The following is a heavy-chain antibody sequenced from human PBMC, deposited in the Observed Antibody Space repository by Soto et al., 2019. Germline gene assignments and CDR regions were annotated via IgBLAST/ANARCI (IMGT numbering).Heavy chain of an antibody. CDR1: GFTFSTYA. Sequence: QAQLVESGGGVVQPGRSLRLSCAASGFTFSTYAMHWVRQAPGKGLEWVGGISYDGSNKYYIDSVKGRFTISRDNSKNTLYLQMNSLRIEDTAVYYCARDFYGSGASSGHYYDMDVWGPGTTVTVSS. CDR2: ISYDGSNK. D-gene: IGHD3-10*01. J-gene: IGHJ6*02. V-gene: IGHV3-30*10. CDR3: ARDFYGSGASSGHYYDMDV.